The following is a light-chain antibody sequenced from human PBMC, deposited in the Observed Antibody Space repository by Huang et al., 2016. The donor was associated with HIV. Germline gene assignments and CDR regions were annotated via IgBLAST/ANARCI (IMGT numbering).Light chain of an antibody. J-gene: IGKJ4*02. CDR1: QSVSTN. Sequence: EIVMTQSPATLSGSPGERTTLTCRASQSVSTNLAWYQQKAGPAPRLLMYGTSTRATGVPARFSGSGSGTEFTLTISSLQSEDFAVYYCQQYNNWSPLTFGGGTRVEIK. V-gene: IGKV3-15*01. CDR2: GTS. CDR3: QQYNNWSPLT.